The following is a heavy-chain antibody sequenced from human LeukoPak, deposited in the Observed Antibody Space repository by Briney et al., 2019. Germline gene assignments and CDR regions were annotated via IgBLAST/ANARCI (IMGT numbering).Heavy chain of an antibody. CDR3: ARDGVVVVAATSGGYYGMDV. D-gene: IGHD2-15*01. CDR1: GFTFSSYS. V-gene: IGHV3-48*02. Sequence: PGGSLRLSCAASGFTFSSYSMNWVRQAPGKGLEWVSYISSSSSTIYYADSVKGRFTISRDNAKNSLYLQMNSLRDEDTAVYYCARDGVVVVAATSGGYYGMDVWGQGTTVTVS. CDR2: ISSSSSTI. J-gene: IGHJ6*02.